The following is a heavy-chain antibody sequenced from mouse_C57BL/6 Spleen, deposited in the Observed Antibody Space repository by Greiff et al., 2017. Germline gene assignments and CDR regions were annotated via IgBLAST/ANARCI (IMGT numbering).Heavy chain of an antibody. Sequence: DVHLVESGGGLVQPKGSLKLSCAASGFSFNTYAMNWVRQAPGTGLEWVARIRSKSNNYATYYADSVKDRFTISRDDSESMLYLQMNNLKTEDTARYYCVRQGGGYFDYWGQGTTLTVSS. CDR3: VRQGGGYFDY. J-gene: IGHJ2*01. V-gene: IGHV10-1*01. CDR2: IRSKSNNYAT. CDR1: GFSFNTYA.